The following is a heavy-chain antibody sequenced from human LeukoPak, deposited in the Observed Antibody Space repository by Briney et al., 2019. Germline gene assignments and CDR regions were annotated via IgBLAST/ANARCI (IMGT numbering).Heavy chain of an antibody. CDR3: ARKLHVDTAMTG. Sequence: GGSLRLSCAASGFTFSSYEMNWVRQAPGKGLEWVSYISSSGSTIYYADSVKGRFTISRDNAKNSLYLQMNSLRAEDTAVYYCARKLHVDTAMTGWGQGTLVTVSS. CDR1: GFTFSSYE. J-gene: IGHJ4*02. D-gene: IGHD5-18*01. CDR2: ISSSGSTI. V-gene: IGHV3-48*03.